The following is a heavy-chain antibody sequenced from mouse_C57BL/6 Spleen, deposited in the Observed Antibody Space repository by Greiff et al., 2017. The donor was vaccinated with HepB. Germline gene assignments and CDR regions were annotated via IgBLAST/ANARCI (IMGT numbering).Heavy chain of an antibody. CDR3: AREEPFPWYFDV. CDR2: ISYDGSN. V-gene: IGHV3-6*01. J-gene: IGHJ1*03. Sequence: EVKLQESGPGLVKPSQSLSLTCSVTGYSITSGYYWNWIRQFPGNKLEWMGYISYDGSNNYNPSLKNRISITRDTSKNQFFLKLNSVTTEDTATYYCAREEPFPWYFDVWGTGTTVTVSS. CDR1: GYSITSGYY.